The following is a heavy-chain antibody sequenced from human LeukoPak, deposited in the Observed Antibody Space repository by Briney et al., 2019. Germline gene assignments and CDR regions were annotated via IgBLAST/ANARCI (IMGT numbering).Heavy chain of an antibody. J-gene: IGHJ4*02. CDR1: GNTFIGYW. CDR2: FDPEDGET. D-gene: IGHD1-26*01. CDR3: AKLRYSGSYEYDY. V-gene: IGHV1-24*01. Sequence: ASVKVSCTASGNTFIGYWIHWVRQAPGKGLEWMGGFDPEDGETIYAQKFQGRVTMTEDTSTDTAYMELSSLRSEDTAVYYCAKLRYSGSYEYDYWGQGTLVTVSS.